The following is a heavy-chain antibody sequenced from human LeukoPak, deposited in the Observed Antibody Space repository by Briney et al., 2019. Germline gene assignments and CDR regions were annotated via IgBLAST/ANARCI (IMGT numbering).Heavy chain of an antibody. CDR3: ARSPSGYRFDS. V-gene: IGHV4-61*01. CDR2: ISNSGST. Sequence: SETLSLTCAVSGGSINRGTFFWNWIRKPPGKGLEWIGYISNSGSTNYHPSLKSRVTISSDTSKTQFTLKLTSVTAADTAVYYCARSPSGYRFDSWGQGTLVTVSS. D-gene: IGHD3-22*01. J-gene: IGHJ4*02. CDR1: GGSINRGTFF.